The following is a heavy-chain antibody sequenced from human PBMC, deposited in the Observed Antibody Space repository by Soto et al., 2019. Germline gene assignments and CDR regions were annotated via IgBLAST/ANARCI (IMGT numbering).Heavy chain of an antibody. Sequence: GGSLRLSCAASGFTFSSYWMSWVRQAPGKGLEWVANIKQDGSEKYYVDSVKGRFTISRDNAKNSLYLQMNSLRAEDTAVYYCARELNPCSSTSCYSGGYYYMDVWGKGTTVTVSS. CDR3: ARELNPCSSTSCYSGGYYYMDV. CDR2: IKQDGSEK. V-gene: IGHV3-7*01. D-gene: IGHD2-2*01. J-gene: IGHJ6*03. CDR1: GFTFSSYW.